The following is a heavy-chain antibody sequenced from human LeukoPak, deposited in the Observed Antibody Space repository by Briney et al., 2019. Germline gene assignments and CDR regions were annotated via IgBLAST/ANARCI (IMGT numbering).Heavy chain of an antibody. CDR1: GFTFSSYA. CDR2: ISGSGGST. CDR3: AKAEWSTVYYFDY. D-gene: IGHD4-17*01. V-gene: IGHV3-23*01. Sequence: VGSLRLSCAASGFTFSSYAMSWVRQAPGKGLEWVSAISGSGGSTYYADSVKGRFTISRDNSKNTLYLQMNSLRAEDAAVYYCAKAEWSTVYYFDYWGQGTLVTVSS. J-gene: IGHJ4*02.